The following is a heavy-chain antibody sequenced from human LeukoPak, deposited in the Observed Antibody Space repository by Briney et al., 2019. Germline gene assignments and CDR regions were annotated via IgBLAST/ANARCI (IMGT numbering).Heavy chain of an antibody. V-gene: IGHV3-30*03. CDR1: GSTFSRHG. J-gene: IGHJ4*02. Sequence: GGSLRLSCAPSGSTFSRHGMHWVRQAPGKGLEWVAIVSNDGSRKYYAHSVEGRFTISRDNSKNTLYLQMDSLRAEDTAVYYCARDRAWNYFDYWGQGTLVTVSS. CDR2: VSNDGSRK. CDR3: ARDRAWNYFDY. D-gene: IGHD3-3*01.